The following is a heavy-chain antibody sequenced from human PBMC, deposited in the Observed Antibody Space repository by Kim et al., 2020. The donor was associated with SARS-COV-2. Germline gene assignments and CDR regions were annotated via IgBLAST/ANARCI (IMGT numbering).Heavy chain of an antibody. D-gene: IGHD2-15*01. CDR1: GFTFSDYY. CDR2: ISSSSSYT. J-gene: IGHJ4*02. CDR3: ARALKYCSGGSCYSPFFDY. Sequence: GGSLRLSCAASGFTFSDYYMSWIRQAPGKGLEWVSYISSSSSYTNYADSVKGRFTISRDNAKNSLYLQMNSLRAEDTAVYYCARALKYCSGGSCYSPFFDYWGQGTLVTVSS. V-gene: IGHV3-11*06.